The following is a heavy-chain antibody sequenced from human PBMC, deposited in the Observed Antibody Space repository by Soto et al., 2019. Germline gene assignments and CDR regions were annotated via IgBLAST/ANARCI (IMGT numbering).Heavy chain of an antibody. D-gene: IGHD6-19*01. Sequence: QVQLVESGGGVVQPGRSLRLSCAASGFTFSSYGMHWVRQAPGKGLEWVAVISYDGSNKYYADSVKGRFTISRDNSKNTLYLQMNSLRAADTAVYYCAKILGAVAGTGYFDYWGQGTLVTVSS. V-gene: IGHV3-30*18. CDR3: AKILGAVAGTGYFDY. CDR2: ISYDGSNK. J-gene: IGHJ4*02. CDR1: GFTFSSYG.